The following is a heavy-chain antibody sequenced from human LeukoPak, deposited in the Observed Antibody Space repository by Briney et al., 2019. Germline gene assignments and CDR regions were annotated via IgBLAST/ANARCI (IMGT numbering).Heavy chain of an antibody. CDR3: AKDHSGYERFDL. Sequence: GGSLRLSCAASGFTFSSYAMSWVRQAPGKGLEWVSAISGGGGSTYYADSVKGRFTISRDNSKNTLYLQMNSLRAEDTAVYYCAKDHSGYERFDLWGQGTLVTVSS. V-gene: IGHV3-23*01. D-gene: IGHD5-12*01. CDR1: GFTFSSYA. CDR2: ISGGGGST. J-gene: IGHJ5*02.